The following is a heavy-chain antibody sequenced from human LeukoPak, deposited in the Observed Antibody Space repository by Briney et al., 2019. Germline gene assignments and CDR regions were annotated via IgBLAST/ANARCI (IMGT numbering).Heavy chain of an antibody. D-gene: IGHD6-13*01. Sequence: GGSLRLSCAASGFTFSNYGMHWVRQAPGKGLEWVAIIWYDGSNKYYADSVKGRFTISRDNSKNTLYLQMNSLRAEDTAVNYCARDRDVYSSRWNRNFAYWGQGTLVTVSA. CDR1: GFTFSNYG. V-gene: IGHV3-33*01. CDR3: ARDRDVYSSRWNRNFAY. CDR2: IWYDGSNK. J-gene: IGHJ4*02.